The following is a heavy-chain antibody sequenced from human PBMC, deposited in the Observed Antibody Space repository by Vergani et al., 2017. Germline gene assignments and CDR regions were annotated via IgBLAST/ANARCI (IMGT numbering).Heavy chain of an antibody. CDR2: IYNSGNG. V-gene: IGHV4-39*01. CDR3: ASGKCDSDSTSHFRGKYFDV. D-gene: IGHD1-26*01. CDR1: GDSIISRSYY. J-gene: IGHJ2*01. Sequence: QMQLQESGPGLVKASETLSLTCTVSGDSIISRSYYWGWIRQPPGKGLEWIGSIYNSGNGDSSSSLKSRVTISADTSKNQFSLRLTSVTAAETAVYYCASGKCDSDSTSHFRGKYFDVWGRGTLVTVPS.